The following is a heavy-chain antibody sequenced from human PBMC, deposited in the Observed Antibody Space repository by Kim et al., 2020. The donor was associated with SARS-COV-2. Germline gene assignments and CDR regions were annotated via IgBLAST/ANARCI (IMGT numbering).Heavy chain of an antibody. CDR1: GFTFSSYA. Sequence: GGSLRLSCGASGFTFSSYAMHWVRQAPGKGLEWVAIISYDGSNKYYADSVKGRFTISRDNSKNTLYLQMNSLRAEDTAVYYCARGLSGSYRYFDYWGQGTLVTVSS. CDR3: ARGLSGSYRYFDY. V-gene: IGHV3-30*04. CDR2: ISYDGSNK. J-gene: IGHJ4*02. D-gene: IGHD3-10*01.